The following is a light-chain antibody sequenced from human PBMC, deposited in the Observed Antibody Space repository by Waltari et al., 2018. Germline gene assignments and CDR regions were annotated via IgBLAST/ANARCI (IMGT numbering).Light chain of an antibody. Sequence: DLVMTQSPDPMAASLGGRAPVNCKPTQTVLYSSNKKNYLAWYQQKPGQPPKLLIYWASTRESGVPDRFSGSGSGTDFTLTISSLQAEDVAVYYCQQYYSTPLTFGGGTKVEIK. V-gene: IGKV4-1*01. CDR2: WAS. CDR1: QTVLYSSNKKNY. CDR3: QQYYSTPLT. J-gene: IGKJ4*01.